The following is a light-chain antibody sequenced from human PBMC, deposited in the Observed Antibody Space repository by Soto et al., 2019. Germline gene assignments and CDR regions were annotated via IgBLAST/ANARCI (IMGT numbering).Light chain of an antibody. V-gene: IGLV2-14*01. Sequence: QSALTQPASVSGSPGQSITISCTGTSRDVGGYNYVSWYQQHPGKAPKLMIYDVSNRPSGVSNRFSGSKSGNTASLTISGLQAEDEADYYCSSYTSSSTVVFGGVTKLTVL. CDR3: SSYTSSSTVV. J-gene: IGLJ2*01. CDR2: DVS. CDR1: SRDVGGYNY.